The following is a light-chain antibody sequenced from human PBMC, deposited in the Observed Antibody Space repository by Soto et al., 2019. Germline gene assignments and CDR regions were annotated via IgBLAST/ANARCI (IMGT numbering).Light chain of an antibody. CDR2: GAS. V-gene: IGKV3-15*01. CDR3: QQYNNWPPYA. J-gene: IGKJ2*01. CDR1: QSVSSN. Sequence: EIVMTQSPATLSVSPGERATLSCRASQSVSSNLAWDQQKPGQAPRLLIYGASTRATGIPARFSGSGSGTEFTLAISSLQSEACAVYYCQQYNNWPPYAFGQGTKLEIK.